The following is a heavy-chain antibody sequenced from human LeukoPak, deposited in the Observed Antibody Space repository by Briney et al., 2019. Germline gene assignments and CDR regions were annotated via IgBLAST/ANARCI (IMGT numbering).Heavy chain of an antibody. D-gene: IGHD3-9*01. V-gene: IGHV3-53*01. CDR2: INGDNR. CDR3: AREARKSYGIYSADY. CDR1: GFTFSSYW. J-gene: IGHJ4*02. Sequence: PGGSLRLSCAASGFTFSSYWMHWVRQAPGKGLEWVAAINGDNRLYPGSVRGRFTISRDISENTLYLQMDSLRAEDTAFYYCAREARKSYGIYSADYWGQGTLVTVSS.